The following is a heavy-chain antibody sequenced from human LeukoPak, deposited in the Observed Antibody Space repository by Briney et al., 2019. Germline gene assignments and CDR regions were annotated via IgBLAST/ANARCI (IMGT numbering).Heavy chain of an antibody. D-gene: IGHD3-3*01. V-gene: IGHV1-3*01. CDR2: INAGNGNT. CDR3: ARGGAYYDFWSGYLTY. Sequence: ASVKVSCKASGYTFTSYAMHWVRQAPGQRLEWMGWINAGNGNTKYSQKFQGRVTITRDTSASTAYMELSSLRSEDTAVYYCARGGAYYDFWSGYLTYWGQGTLVTVSS. CDR1: GYTFTSYA. J-gene: IGHJ4*02.